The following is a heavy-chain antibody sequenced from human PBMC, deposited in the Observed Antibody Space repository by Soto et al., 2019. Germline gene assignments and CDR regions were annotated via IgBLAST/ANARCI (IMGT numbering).Heavy chain of an antibody. D-gene: IGHD6-19*01. V-gene: IGHV3-48*01. CDR1: GVTFSSYS. Sequence: GGPLRLSRAASGVTFSSYSMNWARQAQGKGLEWVSYISSSSSTIYYADAVKGRFTISRDNAKNSLYLQMNSLRAEDTAVYYCARESSGWSQYFQHWGQGTLVTVSS. CDR2: ISSSSSTI. CDR3: ARESSGWSQYFQH. J-gene: IGHJ1*01.